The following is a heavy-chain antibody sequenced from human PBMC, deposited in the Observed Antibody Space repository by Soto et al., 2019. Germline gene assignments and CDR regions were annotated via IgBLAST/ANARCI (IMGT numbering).Heavy chain of an antibody. CDR3: TRVVVDAATQENWFDP. CDR2: ISAYNGDT. CDR1: GYTFSSYG. V-gene: IGHV1-18*01. J-gene: IGHJ5*02. Sequence: ASVKVSCKASGYTFSSYGITWVRQASGQGLEWMGRISAYNGDTKYEQKFQGRVIMTTDTSTNTAYMELRSLTSDDTAVYYCTRVVVDAATQENWFDPWGQGTLVTVSS. D-gene: IGHD2-21*01.